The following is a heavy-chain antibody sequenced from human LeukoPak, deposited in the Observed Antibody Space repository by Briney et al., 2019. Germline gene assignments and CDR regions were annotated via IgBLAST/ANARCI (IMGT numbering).Heavy chain of an antibody. CDR1: GFKHRAFR. V-gene: IGHV3-7*01. D-gene: IGHD2-2*01. CDR3: ATFAGVVPGGLLL. Sequence: PGGSLRLPCVASGFKHRAFRMIWVRRPPGRGREGGANIKKDGREKDYVDSVKGRFSIFRDNAKNSVYLQMNSLRAEDTAVYYCATFAGVVPGGLLLWGKGTTVIVSS. J-gene: IGHJ6*04. CDR2: IKKDGREK.